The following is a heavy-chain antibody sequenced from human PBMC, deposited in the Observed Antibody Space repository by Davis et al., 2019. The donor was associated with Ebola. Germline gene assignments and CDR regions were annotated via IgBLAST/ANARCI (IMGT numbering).Heavy chain of an antibody. V-gene: IGHV4-34*01. CDR3: ARGSSYSRFDY. J-gene: IGHJ4*02. Sequence: SETLSLTCAVYGGSFSGYYWSWIRQSPGKGVEWIGESIDSGSTNYNPSLKSRVTISVDTSKNQFSLKLSSVTAADTAVYYCARGSSYSRFDYWGQGTLVTVSS. CDR1: GGSFSGYY. D-gene: IGHD1-26*01. CDR2: SIDSGST.